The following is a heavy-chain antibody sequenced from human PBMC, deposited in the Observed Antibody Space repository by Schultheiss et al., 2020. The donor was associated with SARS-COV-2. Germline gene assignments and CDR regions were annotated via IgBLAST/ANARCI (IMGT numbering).Heavy chain of an antibody. CDR1: GYTFTGYY. Sequence: ASVKVSCKASGYTFTGYYMHWVRQAPGQGLEWMGWISAYNGNTNYAQKLQGRVTMTTDTSTSTAYMELRSLRSDDTAVYYCATILGKAAAGVSGLYYWGQGTLVTVSS. J-gene: IGHJ4*02. CDR2: ISAYNGNT. D-gene: IGHD6-13*01. CDR3: ATILGKAAAGVSGLYY. V-gene: IGHV1-18*04.